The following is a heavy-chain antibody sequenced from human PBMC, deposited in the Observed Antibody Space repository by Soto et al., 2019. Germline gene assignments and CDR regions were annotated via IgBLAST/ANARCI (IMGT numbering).Heavy chain of an antibody. Sequence: QVQLQESGPGLVKPSQTLSLTCAVSGGSISGNGYYWNWIRQHPGKGLEWIGYISYSGRTFYSPSITSRVTTSLDTSKNQFSLKLSSVTAADTAIYYCSRGSIFGVVLNAFDIWGQGTMVAVSS. CDR1: GGSISGNGYY. CDR3: SRGSIFGVVLNAFDI. D-gene: IGHD3-3*01. J-gene: IGHJ3*02. CDR2: ISYSGRT. V-gene: IGHV4-31*11.